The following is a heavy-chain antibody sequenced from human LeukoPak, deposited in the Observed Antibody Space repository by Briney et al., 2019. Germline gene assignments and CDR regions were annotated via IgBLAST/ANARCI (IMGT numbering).Heavy chain of an antibody. Sequence: GGSLRLSCAASGFTFSSYEMNWFRQDPGNGLEAVSYISSSGSTIYYADSVKGRFTISRDNAKNSLYLQMNSLRAEDTAIYFFQAEDGIRDYYDSGAYYYGDYFDYWGQGTLVTVSS. J-gene: IGHJ4*02. CDR1: GFTFSSYE. CDR3: QAEDGIRDYYDSGAYYYGDYFDY. D-gene: IGHD3-22*01. CDR2: ISSSGSTI. V-gene: IGHV3-48*03.